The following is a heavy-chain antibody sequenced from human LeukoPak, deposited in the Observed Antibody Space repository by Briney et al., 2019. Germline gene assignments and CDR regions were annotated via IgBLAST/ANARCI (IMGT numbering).Heavy chain of an antibody. J-gene: IGHJ4*02. CDR3: VRGGIQVSGIDEIDY. CDR2: VGISGDT. V-gene: IGHV3-13*01. D-gene: IGHD6-19*01. CDR1: GFTFRSYD. Sequence: GGSLGLSCAASGFTFRSYDMHWVRQVTGKGLEWVSAVGISGDTYYAGSVKGRFTISRENAKNSLYLQMNSLTAGDTAVYYCVRGGIQVSGIDEIDYWGQGTLVTVSS.